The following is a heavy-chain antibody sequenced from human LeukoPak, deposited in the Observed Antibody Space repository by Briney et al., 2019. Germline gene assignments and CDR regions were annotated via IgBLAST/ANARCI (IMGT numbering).Heavy chain of an antibody. V-gene: IGHV1-2*02. Sequence: ASVKVSCKASGYTFTGYYMHWVRQAPGQGLEWMGWINPNSGGTNYAQKFQGRVTMTRDTSISTAYMELRRLRSDDTAVYYCARDLGYCSGGSCPNWFDPWGQGTLVTVSS. J-gene: IGHJ5*02. CDR2: INPNSGGT. CDR1: GYTFTGYY. D-gene: IGHD2-15*01. CDR3: ARDLGYCSGGSCPNWFDP.